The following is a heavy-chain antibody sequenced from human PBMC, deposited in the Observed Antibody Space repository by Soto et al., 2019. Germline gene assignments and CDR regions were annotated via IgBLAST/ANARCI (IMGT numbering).Heavy chain of an antibody. V-gene: IGHV1-69*12. D-gene: IGHD3-22*01. Sequence: QVQLVQSGAEVKKPGSSMKVSCKASGGTISNYGITWVRQAPGQGLEWMGGIIPSFGTANYAQKFQGRVTITADEFTGTAYMELSSLRSEDTAMYYCARVAANRGNYYSFDYWGQGTLVTISS. CDR1: GGTISNYG. J-gene: IGHJ4*02. CDR3: ARVAANRGNYYSFDY. CDR2: IIPSFGTA.